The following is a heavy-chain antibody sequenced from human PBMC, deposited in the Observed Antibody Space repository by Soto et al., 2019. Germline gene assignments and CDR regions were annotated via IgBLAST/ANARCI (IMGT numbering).Heavy chain of an antibody. J-gene: IGHJ4*01. Sequence: GGSLRLSCAASGFTFSNYAVSWVRQAPGKGLEWVSSVTGLGGGTYYADSVKGRFIISRDNSKNTLSLQMNSLRAEDTAIYYCAKGRNYDILAAYDAYDNWGYGSLVTVSS. CDR3: AKGRNYDILAAYDAYDN. CDR2: VTGLGGGT. V-gene: IGHV3-23*01. CDR1: GFTFSNYA. D-gene: IGHD3-9*01.